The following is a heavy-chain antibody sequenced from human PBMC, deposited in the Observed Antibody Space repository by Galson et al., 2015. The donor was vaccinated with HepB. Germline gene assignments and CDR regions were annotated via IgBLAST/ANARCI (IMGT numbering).Heavy chain of an antibody. Sequence: SLRLSCAASGFTFSDYYMSWIRQAPGKGLEWVSYISSSGSTIYYADSVKGRFTISRDNAKNSLYLQMNSLRAEDTAVYYCATSAAGYYYYYYMDVWGKGTTVTVSS. D-gene: IGHD6-13*01. CDR1: GFTFSDYY. J-gene: IGHJ6*03. CDR3: ATSAAGYYYYYYMDV. V-gene: IGHV3-11*01. CDR2: ISSSGSTI.